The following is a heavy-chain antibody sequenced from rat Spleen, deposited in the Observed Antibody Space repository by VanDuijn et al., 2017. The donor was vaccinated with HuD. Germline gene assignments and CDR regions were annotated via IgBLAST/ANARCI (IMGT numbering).Heavy chain of an antibody. D-gene: IGHD3-8*01. CDR3: TTYPFAY. CDR2: ISYDGSST. Sequence: EVQLVESDGGLVQPGRSLKLSCAVSGFTFSDNYMAWVRQAPTKGLEWVASISYDGSSTYYRDSVKGRFTISRDYAKSTLYLQMDSLRSEDTATYYCTTYPFAYWGQGTLVTVSS. V-gene: IGHV5-20*01. CDR1: GFTFSDNY. J-gene: IGHJ3*01.